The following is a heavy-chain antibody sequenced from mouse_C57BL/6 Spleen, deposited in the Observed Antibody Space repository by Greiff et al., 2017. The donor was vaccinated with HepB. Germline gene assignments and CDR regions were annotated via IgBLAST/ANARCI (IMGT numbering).Heavy chain of an antibody. J-gene: IGHJ2*01. CDR3: TINPDGYDGYYFDY. CDR2: INPNYGTT. CDR1: GYSFTDYN. V-gene: IGHV1-39*01. Sequence: EVQLQQSGPELVKPGASVKISCKASGYSFTDYNMNWVKQSNGKSLEWIGVINPNYGTTSYNQKFKGKATLTVDQSSSTAYMQLNSLTSADPAVDYCTINPDGYDGYYFDYWGQGTTLTVSS. D-gene: IGHD2-2*01.